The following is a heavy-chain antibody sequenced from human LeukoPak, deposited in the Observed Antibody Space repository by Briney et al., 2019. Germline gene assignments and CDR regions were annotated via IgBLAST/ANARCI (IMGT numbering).Heavy chain of an antibody. V-gene: IGHV3-23*01. CDR2: VSSTGGNT. J-gene: IGHJ6*02. D-gene: IGHD3-10*01. Sequence: GGSLRLSCAASGXTFSSYAMHWVRQAPGKGLEWVLGVSSTGGNTFYADSVKGRFTIARDNSKNSLFLQMNSLRVEDTAVYYCAKAGGSGSGSVTSFWFGMDVWGQGTTVTVSS. CDR3: AKAGGSGSGSVTSFWFGMDV. CDR1: GXTFSSYA.